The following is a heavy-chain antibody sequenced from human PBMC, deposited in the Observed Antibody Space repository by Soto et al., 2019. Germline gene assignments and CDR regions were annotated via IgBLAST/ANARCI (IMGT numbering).Heavy chain of an antibody. V-gene: IGHV1-8*01. J-gene: IGHJ5*02. CDR3: ARGRFISKGYDSGWYIAH. CDR1: GYPFTSYH. Sequence: ASVKVSFKSSGYPFTSYHVNWVRQAPGQGLERMGWMNPDSGSTDYALKFQGRLTMTRNTSMSTAYLELRSLTSEDTAIYYCARGRFISKGYDSGWYIAHWGQGTQVTVSS. CDR2: MNPDSGST. D-gene: IGHD6-19*01.